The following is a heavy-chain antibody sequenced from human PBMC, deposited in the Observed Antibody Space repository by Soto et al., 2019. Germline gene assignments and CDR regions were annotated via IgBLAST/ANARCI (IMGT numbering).Heavy chain of an antibody. J-gene: IGHJ6*02. D-gene: IGHD2-21*02. CDR2: IYYGGTT. CDR3: ARDLWGYCGTDCYPLDV. Sequence: PSETLSLTCTVSGGSFSPNYWAWIRQPPGKGLEWIGYIYYGGTTSYNPSLKSRVTITLETSKSQFSLRLNSVTAADTAVYYCARDLWGYCGTDCYPLDVWGQGTTVTVSS. CDR1: GGSFSPNY. V-gene: IGHV4-59*01.